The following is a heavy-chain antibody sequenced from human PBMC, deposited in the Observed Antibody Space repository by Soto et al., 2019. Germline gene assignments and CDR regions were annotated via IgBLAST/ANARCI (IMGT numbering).Heavy chain of an antibody. J-gene: IGHJ4*02. CDR2: IYYSGST. CDR3: ARAYGDCFDY. CDR1: GGSISSYY. V-gene: IGHV4-59*01. Sequence: SETLSLTCTVSGGSISSYYWSWIRQPPGKGLEWIGYIYYSGSTNYNPSLNSRVTISVDTSKNQFSLKLSSVTVADTAVYYCARAYGDCFDYWGQGTLVTVSS. D-gene: IGHD4-17*01.